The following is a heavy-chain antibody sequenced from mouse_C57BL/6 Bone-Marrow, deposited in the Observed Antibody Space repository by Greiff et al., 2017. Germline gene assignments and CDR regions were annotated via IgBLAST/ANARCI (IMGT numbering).Heavy chain of an antibody. CDR3: TTTWDDY. J-gene: IGHJ2*01. Sequence: EVQLQQSGAELVRPGASVKLSCTASGFNIKDDYMHWVKQRPEQGLEWIGWIDPENGDTEYASKFQGKATITADTSSNTAYLQLSSLTSEDDAVYYCTTTWDDYWGQGTTLTVSS. D-gene: IGHD4-1*01. V-gene: IGHV14-4*01. CDR2: IDPENGDT. CDR1: GFNIKDDY.